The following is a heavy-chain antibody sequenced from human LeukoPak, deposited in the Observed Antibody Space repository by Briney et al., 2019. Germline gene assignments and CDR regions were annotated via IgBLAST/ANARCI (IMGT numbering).Heavy chain of an antibody. CDR3: ARTDWGSVDY. CDR1: RFTFSSYW. Sequence: PGGSLRLSCAAYRFTFSSYWMSWVRQAPGKGLEWVANINQDGSDKYYVDSVKGRFTISRDNAKNSLYLQMNSLRADDTAVYYCARTDWGSVDYWGQGTLVTVSS. CDR2: INQDGSDK. D-gene: IGHD3/OR15-3a*01. J-gene: IGHJ4*02. V-gene: IGHV3-7*03.